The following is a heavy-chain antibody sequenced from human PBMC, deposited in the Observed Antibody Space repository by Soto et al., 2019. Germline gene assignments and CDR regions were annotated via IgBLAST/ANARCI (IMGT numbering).Heavy chain of an antibody. CDR3: ARDRITMVRPAGYYYYYGMDV. D-gene: IGHD3-10*01. CDR1: GFTFSSYR. Sequence: PGGSLRLSCAASGFTFSSYRMNWVRQAPGKGLEWVSSISSSSSYIYYADSVKGRFTISRDNAKNSLYLQMNSLRAEDTAVYYCARDRITMVRPAGYYYYYGMDVWGQGTTVTVSS. CDR2: ISSSSSYI. J-gene: IGHJ6*02. V-gene: IGHV3-21*01.